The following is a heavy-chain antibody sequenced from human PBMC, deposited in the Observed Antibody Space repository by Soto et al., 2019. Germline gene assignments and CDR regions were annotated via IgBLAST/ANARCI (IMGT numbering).Heavy chain of an antibody. CDR2: IYYSGST. J-gene: IGHJ5*02. D-gene: IGHD3-22*01. Sequence: SETLSLTCTVSSAPVSSSTYTWGWIRQPPWKGLEWIGSIYYSGSTYYNPSLNSRVTISVDTSKNQFSLKLSSVTAADTAVYYCARGSYYDSSGYYGPWGQGTLVTVSS. CDR1: SAPVSSSTYT. V-gene: IGHV4-39*07. CDR3: ARGSYYDSSGYYGP.